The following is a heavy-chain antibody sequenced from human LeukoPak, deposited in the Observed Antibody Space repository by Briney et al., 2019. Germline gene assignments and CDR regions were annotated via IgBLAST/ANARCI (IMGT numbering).Heavy chain of an antibody. D-gene: IGHD2-15*01. V-gene: IGHV4-34*01. CDR1: GGSFGGYY. Sequence: PSETLSLTCGVYGGSFGGYYWSWIRQPPGKGLEWIGEINHSGSTNYNPSLKSRVTISVDTSKNQFSLKLSSVTAADTAVYYCASRCSGGSCYYAFDIWGQGTMVTVSS. CDR2: INHSGST. J-gene: IGHJ3*02. CDR3: ASRCSGGSCYYAFDI.